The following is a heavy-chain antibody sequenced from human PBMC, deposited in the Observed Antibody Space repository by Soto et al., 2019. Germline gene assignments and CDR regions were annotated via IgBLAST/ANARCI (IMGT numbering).Heavy chain of an antibody. CDR3: ASRDPGNSVDY. V-gene: IGHV4-4*02. J-gene: IGHJ4*02. Sequence: SETLSLTCAFSGGSFPSNNWWTWVCQPPGQGMEWIGEIYRTGSTNYNPSLKSRVTISLDKSENQFSLKVPSLTAADTAVYYCASRDPGNSVDYWGQGTLVTVSS. D-gene: IGHD5-12*01. CDR1: GGSFPSNNW. CDR2: IYRTGST.